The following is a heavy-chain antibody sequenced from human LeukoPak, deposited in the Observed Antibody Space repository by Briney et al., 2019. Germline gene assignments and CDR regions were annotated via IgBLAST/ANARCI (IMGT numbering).Heavy chain of an antibody. J-gene: IGHJ4*02. D-gene: IGHD3-9*01. V-gene: IGHV3-30*04. CDR2: ISYDGSNK. Sequence: PGGSLRLSCAASGFTLSTYAMHWVRQAPGKGLEWVAVISYDGSNKYYADSVKGRFTISRDNSKNTLYLQMNSLRAEDTAVYYCANTDYDILTGLDYWGQGTLVTVSS. CDR1: GFTLSTYA. CDR3: ANTDYDILTGLDY.